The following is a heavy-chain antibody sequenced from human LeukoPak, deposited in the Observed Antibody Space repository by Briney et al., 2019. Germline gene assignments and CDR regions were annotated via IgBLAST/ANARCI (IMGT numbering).Heavy chain of an antibody. CDR2: ISYDGSNK. CDR3: AKEPYSGWSHNYFDY. V-gene: IGHV3-30*18. CDR1: GFTVSNNY. Sequence: SGGSLRLSCAASGFTVSNNYMSWVRQAPGKGLEWVAVISYDGSNKYYADSVKGRFTISRDNSKNTLYLQMNSLRAEDTAVYYCAKEPYSGWSHNYFDYWGQGTLVTVSS. D-gene: IGHD6-19*01. J-gene: IGHJ4*02.